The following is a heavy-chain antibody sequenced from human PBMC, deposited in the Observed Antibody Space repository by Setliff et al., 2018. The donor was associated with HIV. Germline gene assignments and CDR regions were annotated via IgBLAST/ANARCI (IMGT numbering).Heavy chain of an antibody. CDR1: GFTFSVSA. Sequence: AGGSLRLSCRASGFTFSVSAIHWVRQVPGVGLEWVGRIRSKANRYTTTYAASVKGRFTVSRDDSENMAYLQMNSLNIEDTAIYYCARRVSGSYYPYFDYWGQGTLVTVSS. D-gene: IGHD1-26*01. J-gene: IGHJ4*02. CDR3: ARRVSGSYYPYFDY. CDR2: IRSKANRYTT. V-gene: IGHV3-73*01.